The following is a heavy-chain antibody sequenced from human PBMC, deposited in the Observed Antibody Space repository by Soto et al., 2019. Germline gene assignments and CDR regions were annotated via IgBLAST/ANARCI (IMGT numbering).Heavy chain of an antibody. J-gene: IGHJ5*02. CDR2: INPNSGGT. V-gene: IGHV1-2*04. Sequence: ASVKVSCTASGYTFTVYYMHWLRQAPGQGIEWMGWINPNSGGTNYAQKFQGWVTMTRDTSISTAYMELSRLRSDDTAVYYCARDGRSRSRTMFGVVKAHNWFDTWGQGTLVTVSS. D-gene: IGHD3-3*01. CDR3: ARDGRSRSRTMFGVVKAHNWFDT. CDR1: GYTFTVYY.